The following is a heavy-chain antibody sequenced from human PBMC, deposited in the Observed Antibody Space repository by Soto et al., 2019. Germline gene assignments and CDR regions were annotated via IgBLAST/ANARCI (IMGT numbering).Heavy chain of an antibody. Sequence: DVQLLESGGGLAQRGGSLSLSCAASGFSFSTYGMTWVGQAPGKGLEWVSYGGSGGSTYYADSVKGRFTISRDNSKDTRYLQMDSLRAKDSAVYNCMKFRGRAYHYYYMAVWGTGTALTFSS. D-gene: IGHD3-10*01. CDR1: GFSFSTYG. CDR2: YGGSGGST. J-gene: IGHJ6*03. CDR3: MKFRGRAYHYYYMAV. V-gene: IGHV3-23*01.